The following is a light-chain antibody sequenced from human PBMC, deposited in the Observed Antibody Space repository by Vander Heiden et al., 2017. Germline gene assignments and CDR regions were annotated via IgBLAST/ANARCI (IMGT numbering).Light chain of an antibody. CDR1: SSAVGYYNS. CDR2: EGS. Sequence: QSALTQPASVSGSPGQSITISCTGTSSAVGYYNSASWYQQHPDKAPKLMIYEGSNRPSGGSNRFSGSKSANTASLTISGLQPEDEADYYCSSYTRSTTLVFGTGTKVTVL. V-gene: IGLV2-14*01. J-gene: IGLJ1*01. CDR3: SSYTRSTTLV.